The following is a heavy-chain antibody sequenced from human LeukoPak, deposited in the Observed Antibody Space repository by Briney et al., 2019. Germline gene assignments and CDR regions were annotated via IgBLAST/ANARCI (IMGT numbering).Heavy chain of an antibody. CDR1: GFTFSSYA. CDR3: AKGGYCSSTSCPYDY. J-gene: IGHJ4*02. Sequence: GGSLRLSCAASGFTFSSYAMSWVRQAPGKGLEWVSTISGSGGSTYYADSVKGRFTISRDNSKNTLYLQMNSLRAEDTAIYYRAKGGYCSSTSCPYDYWGQGTLVTVSS. D-gene: IGHD2-2*01. V-gene: IGHV3-23*01. CDR2: ISGSGGST.